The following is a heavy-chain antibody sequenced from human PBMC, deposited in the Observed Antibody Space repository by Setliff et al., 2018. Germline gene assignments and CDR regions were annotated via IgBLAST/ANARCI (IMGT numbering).Heavy chain of an antibody. V-gene: IGHV1-2*04. CDR1: GYTFTSYA. CDR2: INPNSGGT. J-gene: IGHJ6*02. CDR3: ASLGYCSSTSCWPYYYYGMDV. Sequence: WASVKVSCKASGYTFTSYAMHWVRQAPGQRLEWMGWINPNSGGTNYAQKFQGWVTMTRDTSISTAYMELRSLRSDDTAVYFCASLGYCSSTSCWPYYYYGMDVWGQGTTVTVSS. D-gene: IGHD2-2*01.